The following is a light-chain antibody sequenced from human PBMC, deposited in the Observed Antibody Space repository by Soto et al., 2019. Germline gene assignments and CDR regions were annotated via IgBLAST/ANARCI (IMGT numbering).Light chain of an antibody. J-gene: IGKJ5*01. CDR2: WAS. Sequence: IVMTQSPDSLALSLGERASINCKSSQSVLYSSNNKNYLAWYQQKPGQPPKLLIYWASTRESGVRDRFSGSGSGTEFTLTISSLQSEDFYIDYCQQYNNWPITFGQGTRLEIK. V-gene: IGKV4-1*01. CDR1: QSVLYSSNNKNY. CDR3: QQYNNWPIT.